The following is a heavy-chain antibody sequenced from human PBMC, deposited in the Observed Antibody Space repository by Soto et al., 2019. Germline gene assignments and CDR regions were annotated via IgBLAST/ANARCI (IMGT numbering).Heavy chain of an antibody. CDR3: ARGWKDFPH. V-gene: IGHV1-69*01. Sequence: QVQLVQSGAEVKKPGSSVKVSCKASGGAFSSYVISWVRQAPGQGLECMGGIIPNLGKANYAQKFQGRVTITADESTSTAYMELRSLRSDDTAVYYCARGWKDFPHWGQGTLVTVSS. CDR2: IIPNLGKA. D-gene: IGHD1-1*01. J-gene: IGHJ1*01. CDR1: GGAFSSYV.